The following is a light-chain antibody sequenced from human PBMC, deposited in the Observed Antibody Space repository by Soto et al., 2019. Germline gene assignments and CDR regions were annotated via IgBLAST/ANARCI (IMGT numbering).Light chain of an antibody. CDR3: QPYNNWPLT. J-gene: IGKJ4*01. V-gene: IGKV3-15*01. CDR1: QSVSSK. CDR2: GAS. Sequence: EIVLTQSPATMSSFPGASVTLSGRASQSVSSKLAWYQQKPGQAPRLLIYGASTRATGTPARFSGSRSGPEFTLTINSLQSEDFAIYYCQPYNNWPLTFGGGTKVDIK.